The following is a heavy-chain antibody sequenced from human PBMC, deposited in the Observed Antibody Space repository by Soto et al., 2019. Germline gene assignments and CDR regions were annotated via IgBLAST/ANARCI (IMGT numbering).Heavy chain of an antibody. J-gene: IGHJ5*01. CDR2: TYYRSKWYN. CDR3: ARLIGNSWLDS. V-gene: IGHV6-1*01. D-gene: IGHD3-16*01. Sequence: QVQLQQSGPGLVKPSQTLSLTCAISGDSVSSNSATWDWSRQSPSRGLEWLGRTYYRSKWYNDYAVSVKIRITLNPATSNNLRSLQLNSVTPDDTAVYYCARLIGNSWLDSWGQGTLVTVSS. CDR1: GDSVSSNSAT.